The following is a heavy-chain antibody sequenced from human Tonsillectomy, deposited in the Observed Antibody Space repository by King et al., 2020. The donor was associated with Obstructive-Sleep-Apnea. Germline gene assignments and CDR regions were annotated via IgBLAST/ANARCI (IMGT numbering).Heavy chain of an antibody. CDR1: GCTVSRNY. D-gene: IGHD3/OR15-3a*01. CDR3: ARAPFIWTDYEQSWYFDL. Sequence: QLVQSVGGLVKPGGSLRLSCAAAGCTVSRNYLSWFRQAPGKRLEWVSVIYSGGSIYYADSVKGRFTISRDISNNTLCLQLNSPRAEDTSVYYCARAPFIWTDYEQSWYFDLWRRGTLVTVSS. CDR2: IYSGGSI. J-gene: IGHJ2*01. V-gene: IGHV3-66*01.